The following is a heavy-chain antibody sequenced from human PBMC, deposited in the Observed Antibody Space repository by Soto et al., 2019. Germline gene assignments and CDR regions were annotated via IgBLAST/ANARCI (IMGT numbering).Heavy chain of an antibody. CDR2: IYYSGST. CDR3: ARLYCSSTSCYYGMDV. J-gene: IGHJ6*02. CDR1: GGSISRGDYY. Sequence: SETLSLTCTVSGGSISRGDYYWSWIRQPPGKGLEWIGYIYYSGSTYYNPSLKSRVTISVDASKNQFSLKLSSVTAADTAVYYCARLYCSSTSCYYGMDVWGQGTTVTVSS. V-gene: IGHV4-30-4*01. D-gene: IGHD2-2*01.